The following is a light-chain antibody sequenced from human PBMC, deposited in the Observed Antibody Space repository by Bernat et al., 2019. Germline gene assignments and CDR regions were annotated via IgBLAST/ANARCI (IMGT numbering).Light chain of an antibody. CDR2: AAS. J-gene: IGKJ2*01. Sequence: IQLTQSPSFLSASVGDRVTITCRASQGISSYLAWYQQKPGKAPKLLIYAASTLQSGVPSRFSGSGSGTDFTLTISSLQPEDFATYYCLQDYNYPYTFGQGTKLEIK. V-gene: IGKV1-6*01. CDR3: LQDYNYPYT. CDR1: QGISSY.